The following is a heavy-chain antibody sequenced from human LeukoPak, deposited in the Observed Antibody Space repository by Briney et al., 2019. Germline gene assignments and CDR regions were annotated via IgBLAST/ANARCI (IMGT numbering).Heavy chain of an antibody. J-gene: IGHJ3*02. Sequence: GRSLRLSCAASGFTFSSYAMHWVRQAPGKGLEWVAVISYDGSNKYYADSVKGRFTISRDNSKNTLYLQMNSLRAEDTAVYYCARAAVAGNGFYAFDIWGQGTMVTVSS. V-gene: IGHV3-30-3*01. CDR1: GFTFSSYA. CDR3: ARAAVAGNGFYAFDI. D-gene: IGHD6-19*01. CDR2: ISYDGSNK.